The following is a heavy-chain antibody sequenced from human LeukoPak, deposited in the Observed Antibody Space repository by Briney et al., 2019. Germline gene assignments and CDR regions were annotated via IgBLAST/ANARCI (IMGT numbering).Heavy chain of an antibody. CDR2: IIPIFGTA. CDR3: ARDIDDSSGYYVDY. D-gene: IGHD3-22*01. Sequence: GASVKVSCTASGGTFSSYAISWVRQAPGQGLEWMGGIIPIFGTANYAQKFQGRVTITADKSTSTAYMELSSLRSEDTAVYYCARDIDDSSGYYVDYWGQGTLVTVSS. V-gene: IGHV1-69*06. CDR1: GGTFSSYA. J-gene: IGHJ4*02.